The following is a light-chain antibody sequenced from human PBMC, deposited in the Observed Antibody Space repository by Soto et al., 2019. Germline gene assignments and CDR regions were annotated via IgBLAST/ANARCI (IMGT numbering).Light chain of an antibody. Sequence: EIVLTQSPATLSLSPGERATLSCRASQSVSTYLAWYQQKPGQAPRLLIYDASNRATGIPARFSGSGSGTDFALTITSLAPDDSEVYYCQQHANWHPYTFGQGIKLE. CDR2: DAS. J-gene: IGKJ2*01. CDR1: QSVSTY. CDR3: QQHANWHPYT. V-gene: IGKV3-11*01.